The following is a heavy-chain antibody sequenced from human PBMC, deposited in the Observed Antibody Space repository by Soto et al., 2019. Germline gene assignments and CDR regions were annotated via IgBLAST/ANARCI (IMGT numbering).Heavy chain of an antibody. V-gene: IGHV3-48*02. J-gene: IGHJ4*02. CDR1: GFTFSSYS. Sequence: PGGSLRLSCAASGFTFSSYSMNWVRQAPGKGLEWVSYISSSSTIYYADSVKGRFTISRDNAKNSLYLQMNSLRDEDTAVYYCARDHTFKYYFDYWGQGTLVTVSS. CDR2: ISSSSTI. D-gene: IGHD3-16*01. CDR3: ARDHTFKYYFDY.